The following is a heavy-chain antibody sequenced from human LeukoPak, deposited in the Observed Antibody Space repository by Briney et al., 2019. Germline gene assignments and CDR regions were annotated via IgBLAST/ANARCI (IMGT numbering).Heavy chain of an antibody. Sequence: PGGSLRLSCAASGFTFSSYDVHWVRQATGKGLEWVSAIGTAGDTYYPGSVKGRFTISRENAKNSLYLQMNSLRAGDTAVYYCARDGGGYPHYGMDVWGQGTTVTVSS. CDR1: GFTFSSYD. CDR2: IGTAGDT. D-gene: IGHD2-15*01. CDR3: ARDGGGYPHYGMDV. J-gene: IGHJ6*02. V-gene: IGHV3-13*01.